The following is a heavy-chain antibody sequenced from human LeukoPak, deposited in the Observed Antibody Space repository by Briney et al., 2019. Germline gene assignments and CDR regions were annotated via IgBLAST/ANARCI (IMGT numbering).Heavy chain of an antibody. Sequence: PSETLSLTCTVSGGSISSYYWSWIRQPAGKGLEWIGRIYTSGSTNYNPSLKSRVTMSVDTSKNQCSLKLSSVTAADTAVYYCARDNYNWNDGWFDPWGQGTLVTVSS. V-gene: IGHV4-4*07. D-gene: IGHD1-1*01. CDR2: IYTSGST. CDR3: ARDNYNWNDGWFDP. CDR1: GGSISSYY. J-gene: IGHJ5*02.